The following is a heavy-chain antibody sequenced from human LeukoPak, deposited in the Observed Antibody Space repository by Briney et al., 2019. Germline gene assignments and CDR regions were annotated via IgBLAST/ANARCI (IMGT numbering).Heavy chain of an antibody. CDR3: ARDRVNSGYDSTGFDY. D-gene: IGHD5-12*01. Sequence: SVEVSCKASGGTFSSYAISWVRQAPGQGLEWMGGIIPIFGTANYAQKFQGRVTITADESTSTAYMELSSLRSEDTAVYYCARDRVNSGYDSTGFDYWGQGTLVTVSS. CDR1: GGTFSSYA. CDR2: IIPIFGTA. V-gene: IGHV1-69*13. J-gene: IGHJ4*02.